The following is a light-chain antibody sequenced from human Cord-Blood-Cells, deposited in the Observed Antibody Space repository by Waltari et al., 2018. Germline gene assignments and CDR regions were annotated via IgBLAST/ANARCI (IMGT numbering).Light chain of an antibody. CDR3: QQYGSSPWT. J-gene: IGKJ1*01. CDR2: GAS. V-gene: IGKV3-20*01. CDR1: QSVRSSY. Sequence: EIVLTQSQGPLSLSPGERDTLSCRASQSVRSSYLAWYQQKPGQAPRLLIYGASSRSTGIPDRFSGSGSGTDCTLTISRLEPEYFAVYYCQQYGSSPWTFGQGTKVEIK.